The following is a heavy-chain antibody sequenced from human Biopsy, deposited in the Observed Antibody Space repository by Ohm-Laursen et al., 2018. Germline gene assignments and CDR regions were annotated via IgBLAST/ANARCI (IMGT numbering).Heavy chain of an antibody. J-gene: IGHJ4*02. CDR2: ISTYNGNT. Sequence: ASVKVSCKTSGYTFSSYGINWVRQAPGQGLEWLGWISTYNGNTNYAQNLQGRVTMTRDTSISTAYLALGSLRSADTAIYYCARDPLNGHKHFDYWGQGSLVTVSS. CDR1: GYTFSSYG. V-gene: IGHV1-18*01. D-gene: IGHD2-8*01. CDR3: ARDPLNGHKHFDY.